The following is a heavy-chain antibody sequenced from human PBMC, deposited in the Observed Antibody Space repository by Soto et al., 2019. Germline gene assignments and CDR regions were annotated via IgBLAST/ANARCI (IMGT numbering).Heavy chain of an antibody. CDR3: ARGRGSYFDH. V-gene: IGHV4-34*01. CDR2: SNHGGRT. Sequence: SETLSLTCAVYGGSFSGYFWSWIRQPPGKGLEWIGESNHGGRTYYNPPLKSRVTISVDTSKNQFSLELSSVTAADTAVYYCARGRGSYFDHWGQGNLVTVSS. CDR1: GGSFSGYF. J-gene: IGHJ4*02. D-gene: IGHD3-16*01.